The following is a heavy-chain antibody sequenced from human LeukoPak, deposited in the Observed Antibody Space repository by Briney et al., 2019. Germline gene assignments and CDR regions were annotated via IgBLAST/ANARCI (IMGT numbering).Heavy chain of an antibody. J-gene: IGHJ3*02. Sequence: PGGSLRLSCAASGFTFSSYAMSWLRQAPGKGLEWVSYISSSGSTIYYADSVKGRFTISRDNAKNSLYLQMNSLRAEDTAVYYCARDTAAGTGAFDIWGQGTMVTVSS. D-gene: IGHD6-13*01. CDR2: ISSSGSTI. V-gene: IGHV3-48*04. CDR1: GFTFSSYA. CDR3: ARDTAAGTGAFDI.